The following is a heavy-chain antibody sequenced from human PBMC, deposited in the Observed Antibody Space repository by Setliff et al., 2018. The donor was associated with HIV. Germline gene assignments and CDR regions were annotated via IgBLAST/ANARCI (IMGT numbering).Heavy chain of an antibody. Sequence: GASVKVSCKASGGTFSSYGISWVRQAPGQGLEWMGWISAYNGNTNYAQKLQGRVTMTTDTSTSTAYMELRSLRSDDTAVYYCAREIGDYYDSSGYYPPTDYYYGMDVWGQGTTVTVSS. CDR3: AREIGDYYDSSGYYPPTDYYYGMDV. V-gene: IGHV1-18*01. CDR1: GGTFSSYG. J-gene: IGHJ6*02. CDR2: ISAYNGNT. D-gene: IGHD3-22*01.